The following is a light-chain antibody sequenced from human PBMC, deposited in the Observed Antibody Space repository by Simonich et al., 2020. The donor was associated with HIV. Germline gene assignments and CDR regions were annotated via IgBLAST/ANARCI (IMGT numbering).Light chain of an antibody. Sequence: DIQMTQSPSTLSASVGDRVTITCRASQNIVSWLACYQQKPGKAPKLLIYKASTLQSGVPSTFSGSGSGTEFTLTISSLQPDDFATYYCQQYNSYSPTFGQGTKVEIK. CDR3: QQYNSYSPT. CDR1: QNIVSW. J-gene: IGKJ1*01. CDR2: KAS. V-gene: IGKV1-5*03.